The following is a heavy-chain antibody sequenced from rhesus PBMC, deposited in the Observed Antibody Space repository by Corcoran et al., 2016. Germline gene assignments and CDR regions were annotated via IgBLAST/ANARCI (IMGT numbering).Heavy chain of an antibody. CDR1: GGSISSNF. V-gene: IGHV4S11*01. CDR3: ARVRGGGMGSLDV. Sequence: QVQLQESGPGLVKPLETLSLTCAVSGGSISSNFWSWIRQPPGKGLDWIGYIYGSGSSTNYHPSLKSRVPLSVDPSKNQFSLKLSSVPAADTAVYYCARVRGGGMGSLDVWGRGVLVTVSS. D-gene: IGHD1-44*01. CDR2: IYGSGSST. J-gene: IGHJ5-2*02.